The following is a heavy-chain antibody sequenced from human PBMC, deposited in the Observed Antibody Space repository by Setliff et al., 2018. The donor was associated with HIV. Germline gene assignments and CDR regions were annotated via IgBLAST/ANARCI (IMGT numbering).Heavy chain of an antibody. CDR3: ASYSGSYYFILHY. D-gene: IGHD1-26*01. V-gene: IGHV1-69*05. Sequence: AASVKVSCKASGGTFSSYAITWVRQAPGQGLEWMGDFIPISGTANYAQKFQGRVTITTAESTSTAYMELSSLRSEDTAGYYCASYSGSYYFILHYWGQGTLVTVSS. CDR1: GGTFSSYA. CDR2: FIPISGTA. J-gene: IGHJ4*02.